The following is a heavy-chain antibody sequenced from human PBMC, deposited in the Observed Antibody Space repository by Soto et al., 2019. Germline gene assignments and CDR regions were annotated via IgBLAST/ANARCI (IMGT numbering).Heavy chain of an antibody. V-gene: IGHV3-48*01. Sequence: EVQMVESGGGLVQPGGSRRLSCAASGFSFTSYTMHWVRQAPGKGLEWVSDISRTSDTMSYANSVKGRFTISRDNANKSLYLQMNSLRAEDTAMYYCARDREYCSGDNCYETGSDYWGQGTLVTVSS. CDR1: GFSFTSYT. J-gene: IGHJ4*02. CDR2: ISRTSDTM. CDR3: ARDREYCSGDNCYETGSDY. D-gene: IGHD2-15*01.